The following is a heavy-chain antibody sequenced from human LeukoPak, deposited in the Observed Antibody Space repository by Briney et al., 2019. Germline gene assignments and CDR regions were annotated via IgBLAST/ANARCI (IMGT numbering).Heavy chain of an antibody. CDR1: GYSFTSYW. CDR3: ARVGCGGSCYSGTHYVDY. D-gene: IGHD2-15*01. Sequence: KAGESLKISCKGSGYSFTSYWIGWVRQMPGKGLEWMGIIYPGDSDTRYSPSFQGQVTISADKSISTAYLQWSSLKASGNAMYYCARVGCGGSCYSGTHYVDYWGQGTLVTVSS. V-gene: IGHV5-51*01. J-gene: IGHJ4*02. CDR2: IYPGDSDT.